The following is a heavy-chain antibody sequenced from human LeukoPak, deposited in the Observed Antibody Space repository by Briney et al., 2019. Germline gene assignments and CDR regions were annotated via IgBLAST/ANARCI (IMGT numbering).Heavy chain of an antibody. V-gene: IGHV4-59*01. D-gene: IGHD6-19*01. Sequence: SETLSLTCTVSGDSISNYYWSWIRQSPGTELEWIGYMYNRGSTIYNPSLKSRVTISTDTSKNQFSLRLTSVTAADTAVYYCARAEKAVTGTLDSWGQGTLIAVSS. J-gene: IGHJ4*02. CDR3: ARAEKAVTGTLDS. CDR1: GDSISNYY. CDR2: MYNRGST.